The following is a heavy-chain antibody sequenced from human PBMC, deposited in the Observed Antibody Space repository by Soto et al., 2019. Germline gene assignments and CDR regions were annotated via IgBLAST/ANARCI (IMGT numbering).Heavy chain of an antibody. Sequence: EVQLVESGGGLVKPGGSLRLSCAASGFTFSSYSMNWVRQAPGKGLEWVLSISSSSSYIYYADSVKGRFTISRDNAKNSLYLQMNSLRAEDTAVYYCARGRGAAGTDSVQYYGMDVWGQGTTVTVSS. CDR3: ARGRGAAGTDSVQYYGMDV. CDR1: GFTFSSYS. D-gene: IGHD6-13*01. J-gene: IGHJ6*02. CDR2: ISSSSSYI. V-gene: IGHV3-21*01.